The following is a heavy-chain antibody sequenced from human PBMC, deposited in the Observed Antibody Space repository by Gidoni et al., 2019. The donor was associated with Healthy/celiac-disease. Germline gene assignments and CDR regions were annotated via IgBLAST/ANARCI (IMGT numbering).Heavy chain of an antibody. D-gene: IGHD6-19*01. V-gene: IGHV3-30*03. J-gene: IGHJ4*02. CDR3: VPEPFEYSSGLYYFDY. Sequence: QVQLVESGGGVVQPGRSLRLSCAASGFTFSSYGMTWVRQAPGKGLEWVAVISYDGSNKYYADSVKGRFTISRDNPKNTLYLQMNSLRAEDTAVYYCVPEPFEYSSGLYYFDYWGQGTLVTVSS. CDR2: ISYDGSNK. CDR1: GFTFSSYG.